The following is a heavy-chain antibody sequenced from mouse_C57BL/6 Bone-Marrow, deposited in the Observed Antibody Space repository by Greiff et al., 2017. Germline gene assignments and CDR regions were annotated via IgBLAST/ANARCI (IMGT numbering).Heavy chain of an antibody. CDR2: IYPRSGNT. V-gene: IGHV1-81*01. CDR3: ARERTMVTTGCHYFDY. J-gene: IGHJ2*01. Sequence: QVQLQQSGAELARPGASVKLSCKASGYTFTSYGISWVKQRTGQGLEWIGEIYPRSGNTYYNEKFKGKATLTADKSSSTAYMERRSLTSVDSAVFFCARERTMVTTGCHYFDYWGQGTTLTVSS. D-gene: IGHD2-3*01. CDR1: GYTFTSYG.